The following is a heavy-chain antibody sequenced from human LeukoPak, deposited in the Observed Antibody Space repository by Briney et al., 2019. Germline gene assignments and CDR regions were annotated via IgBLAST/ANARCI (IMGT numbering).Heavy chain of an antibody. J-gene: IGHJ4*02. CDR3: ARDASYNRPAYYFDY. CDR1: GYTFTSYY. V-gene: IGHV1-46*01. Sequence: ASVKVSCKASGYTFTSYYMHWVRQAPGQGLEWMGIINPSGGSTRYAQNFQGRVTMTRDTSTSTAYMELSSLRSEDTAVFYCARDASYNRPAYYFDYWGQGTLVAVSS. D-gene: IGHD1-14*01. CDR2: INPSGGST.